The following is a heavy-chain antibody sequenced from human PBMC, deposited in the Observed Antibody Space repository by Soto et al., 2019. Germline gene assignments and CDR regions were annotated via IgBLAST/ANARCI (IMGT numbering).Heavy chain of an antibody. V-gene: IGHV1-69*13. D-gene: IGHD1-26*01. CDR3: ARDGSSIVGATRENYYCYYGMDV. CDR2: IIPIFGTA. Sequence: ASVKVSCKASGGTFSSYAISWVRQAPGQGLEWMGGIIPIFGTANYAQKFQGRVTITADESTSTAYMELSSLRSEDTAVYYCARDGSSIVGATRENYYCYYGMDVWGQGTTVTVSS. CDR1: GGTFSSYA. J-gene: IGHJ6*02.